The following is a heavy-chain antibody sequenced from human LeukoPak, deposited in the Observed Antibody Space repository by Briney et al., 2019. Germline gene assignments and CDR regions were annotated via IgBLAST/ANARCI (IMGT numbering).Heavy chain of an antibody. Sequence: SETLSLTCAVSGGSISSGGYSWSWIRQPPGKGLEWIGYIYHSGSTYYNPSLKSRVTISVDRSKNQFSLKLSSVTAADTAVYYCARGVVVPAAEIYYYYGMDVWGQGTTVTVSS. CDR3: ARGVVVPAAEIYYYYGMDV. D-gene: IGHD2-2*01. CDR2: IYHSGST. CDR1: GGSISSGGYS. J-gene: IGHJ6*02. V-gene: IGHV4-30-2*01.